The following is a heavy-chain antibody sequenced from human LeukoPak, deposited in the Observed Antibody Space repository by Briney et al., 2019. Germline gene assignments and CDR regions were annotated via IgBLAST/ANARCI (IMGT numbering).Heavy chain of an antibody. CDR3: AKVSRGYCRGGTCYYFYGLDV. V-gene: IGHV3-23*01. D-gene: IGHD2-15*01. J-gene: IGHJ6*02. CDR2: VFGSGSST. Sequence: GGSLRLSCAASGFTFSSYAMSSVRQAPGKGLEWVSGVFGSGSSTYYADSVEGRFTISRDNSKNTLYLQMNSLRAEDTAVYYCAKVSRGYCRGGTCYYFYGLDVWGQGTTVTVSS. CDR1: GFTFSSYA.